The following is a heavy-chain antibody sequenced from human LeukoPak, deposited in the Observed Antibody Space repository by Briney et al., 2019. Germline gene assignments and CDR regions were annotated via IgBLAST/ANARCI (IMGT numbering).Heavy chain of an antibody. V-gene: IGHV3-66*01. CDR1: GFTVSSNY. D-gene: IGHD5/OR15-5a*01. Sequence: GGSLGLSCAASGFTVSSNYMSWVRQAPGKGLEWVSVIYSGGSTYYADSVKGRFTISRDNSKNTLYLQMNSLRAEDTAVYYCARVGLYYYGMDVWGQGTTVTVSS. CDR2: IYSGGST. CDR3: ARVGLYYYGMDV. J-gene: IGHJ6*02.